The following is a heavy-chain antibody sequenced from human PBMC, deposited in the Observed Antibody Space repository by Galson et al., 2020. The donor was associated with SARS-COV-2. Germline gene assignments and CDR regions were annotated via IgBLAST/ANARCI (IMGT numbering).Heavy chain of an antibody. J-gene: IGHJ4*02. V-gene: IGHV4-39*07. CDR1: GGSITRNTYY. CDR3: ARGSLFDSFWGNSRFAMEYLGN. D-gene: IGHD3-16*02. Sequence: ASETLSLTCKVSGGSITRNTYYWGWIRQPPGQGLEWIGSIYYSGTTYSTYYNPSLRSRVTTSVDTTQNQFSLRLTSVTAADTAVYYCARGSLFDSFWGNSRFAMEYLGNWGQGVLVSVSS. CDR2: IYYSGTTYST.